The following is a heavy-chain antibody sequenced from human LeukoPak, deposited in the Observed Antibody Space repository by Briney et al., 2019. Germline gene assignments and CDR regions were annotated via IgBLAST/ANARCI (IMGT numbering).Heavy chain of an antibody. D-gene: IGHD6-13*01. CDR3: ATAPPLSSSWSYNWLDP. V-gene: IGHV4-34*01. J-gene: IGHJ5*02. Sequence: SETLSLTCAVYGGSFSGYYRSWIRQPPGKGLEWIGEINHSGSTNYNPSLKSRVTISVDTSKNQFSLKLSSVTAADTAVYYCATAPPLSSSWSYNWLDPWGQGTLVTVSS. CDR1: GGSFSGYY. CDR2: INHSGST.